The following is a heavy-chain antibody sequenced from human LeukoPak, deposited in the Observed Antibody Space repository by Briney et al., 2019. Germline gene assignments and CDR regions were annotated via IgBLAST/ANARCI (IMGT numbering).Heavy chain of an antibody. V-gene: IGHV4-4*07. D-gene: IGHD3-16*01. CDR1: GGSISSYY. CDR3: ARSITSLECFQH. Sequence: PSETLSLTCTVSGGSISSYYWSWIRQPAGKGLEWIGRIYYSGSTNCNPSLKSRVTISVDTSKNQFSLKLSSVTAADTAVYYCARSITSLECFQHWGQGTLVTVSS. CDR2: IYYSGST. J-gene: IGHJ1*01.